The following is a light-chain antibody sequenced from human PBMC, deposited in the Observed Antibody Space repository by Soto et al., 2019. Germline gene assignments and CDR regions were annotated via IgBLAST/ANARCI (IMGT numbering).Light chain of an antibody. CDR2: VNSDGSH. CDR3: QTWGSFIHD. V-gene: IGLV4-69*01. Sequence: QLVLTQSPSASASLGASVKLTCTLSSGYTSNAIAWHQQQPEKGPLYLMKVNSDGSHSRGDGIPDRFSGSSSGAERYLTISSLQSEDEADYYCQTWGSFIHDFGTGTKLTVL. J-gene: IGLJ1*01. CDR1: SGYTSNA.